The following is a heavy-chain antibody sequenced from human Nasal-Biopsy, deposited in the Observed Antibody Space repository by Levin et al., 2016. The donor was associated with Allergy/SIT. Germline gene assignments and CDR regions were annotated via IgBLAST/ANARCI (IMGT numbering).Heavy chain of an antibody. J-gene: IGHJ4*02. CDR3: ARGSGADNYYTFHD. Sequence: SQTLSLTCAISGDSVSSNTATWNWIRQSPSRGFEWLGRTYYRSRWYTDYTVSLERRITINPDTSRNQFSLHLNSMTPEDTAVYHCARGSGADNYYTFHDWGQGTLVTVSS. CDR2: TYYRSRWYT. CDR1: GDSVSSNTAT. D-gene: IGHD3-3*01. V-gene: IGHV6-1*01.